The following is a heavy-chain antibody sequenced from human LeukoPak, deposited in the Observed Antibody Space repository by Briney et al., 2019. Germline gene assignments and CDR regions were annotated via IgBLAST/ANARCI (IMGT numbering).Heavy chain of an antibody. V-gene: IGHV1-2*02. CDR1: GYTFTGYY. Sequence: ASVKVSCKASGYTFTGYYMHWVRQAPGQGLEWMGWINPNSGGTNYAQKFQGRVTMTGDTSISTAYMELSRLRSDDTAVYYCAREGAGYDAFDIWGQGTMVTVSS. J-gene: IGHJ3*02. CDR2: INPNSGGT. CDR3: AREGAGYDAFDI. D-gene: IGHD5-12*01.